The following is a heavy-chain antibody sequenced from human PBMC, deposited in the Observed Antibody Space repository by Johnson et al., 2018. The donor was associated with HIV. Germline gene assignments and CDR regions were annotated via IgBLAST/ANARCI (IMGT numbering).Heavy chain of an antibody. CDR2: ITGSGDKT. V-gene: IGHV3-23*04. J-gene: IGHJ3*02. CDR3: ARLPSGYSRDDLDI. D-gene: IGHD5-18*01. Sequence: VQLVESGGGLVQPGGSLRLSCAAAGFTFRSYVMTWVRQAPGKGLEWVSTITGSGDKTWYADSVKGRFTISRDNSNNTLYLQINSLRPEDTAVYYCARLPSGYSRDDLDIWGQGTMVTVSS. CDR1: GFTFRSYV.